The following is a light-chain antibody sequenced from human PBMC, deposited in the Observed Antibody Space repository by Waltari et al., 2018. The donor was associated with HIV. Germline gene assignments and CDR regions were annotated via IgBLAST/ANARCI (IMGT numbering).Light chain of an antibody. V-gene: IGLV2-14*03. CDR2: NVS. Sequence: SALPQPASVSGSPGQSITISCSGTSGDVGGYNFVFWYQKHPGKAPKLIIYNVSSRPSGVSIRFSGSRSANTASLTISGLQVEDEADYFCSSYTSSGPRYVLFGGGTRLTVL. J-gene: IGLJ2*01. CDR3: SSYTSSGPRYVL. CDR1: SGDVGGYNF.